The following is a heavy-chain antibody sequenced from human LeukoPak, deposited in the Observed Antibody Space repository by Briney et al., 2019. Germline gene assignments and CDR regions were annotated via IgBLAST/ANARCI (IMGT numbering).Heavy chain of an antibody. J-gene: IGHJ4*02. CDR3: AKDGIAAARPSYFDY. D-gene: IGHD6-13*01. Sequence: PGRSLRLSCAASGFTFSSYGMHWVRQAPGKGLEWVSVISYDGSNKYYADSVKGRFTISRDNSKNTLYLQMNSLRAEDTAVYYCAKDGIAAARPSYFDYWGQGTLVTVSS. V-gene: IGHV3-30*18. CDR1: GFTFSSYG. CDR2: ISYDGSNK.